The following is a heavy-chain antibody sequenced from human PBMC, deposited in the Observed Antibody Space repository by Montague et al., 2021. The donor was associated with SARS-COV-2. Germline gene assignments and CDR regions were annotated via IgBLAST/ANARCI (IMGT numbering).Heavy chain of an antibody. J-gene: IGHJ4*02. CDR3: ARLYGSSFDY. Sequence: SETLSLTCTVSGGSVSRISSHWGGIRQPPGKGLEYIGSFYYAGGTQYNPSLKSRVTISVDTPNDQFSLKMNSVTAADTAVYFCARLYGSSFDYWGQGTLVTVSS. CDR2: FYYAGGT. CDR1: GGSVSRISSH. V-gene: IGHV4-39*01. D-gene: IGHD4-17*01.